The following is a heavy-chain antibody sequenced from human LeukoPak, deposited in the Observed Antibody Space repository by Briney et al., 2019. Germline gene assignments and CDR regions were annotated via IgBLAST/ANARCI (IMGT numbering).Heavy chain of an antibody. J-gene: IGHJ4*02. V-gene: IGHV3-21*01. CDR3: ASLLNSGSYSIADY. D-gene: IGHD6-19*01. CDR1: GCTFSSYS. CDR2: ISSSSRYI. Sequence: GGSLRLSCAASGCTFSSYSMNWVRQAPGKGLEWVSSISSSSRYIYYADSVKGRFTISRDNAKISLYLQMNSMRAADTAVYYCASLLNSGSYSIADYWGQGTLVTVSS.